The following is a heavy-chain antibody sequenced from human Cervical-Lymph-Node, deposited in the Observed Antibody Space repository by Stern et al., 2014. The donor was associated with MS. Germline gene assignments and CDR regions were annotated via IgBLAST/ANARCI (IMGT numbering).Heavy chain of an antibody. CDR3: AREGQRMYSGSPKYGMDV. J-gene: IGHJ6*02. D-gene: IGHD6-6*01. CDR1: GYTFTSYG. V-gene: IGHV1-18*01. CDR2: ISAYNGNT. Sequence: QVQLMQSGAEVKKPGASVKVSCKASGYTFTSYGISWVRQAPGQGLEWMGWISAYNGNTNYAQKLQGRVTMTTDTSTSTAYMELRSLRSDDTAVYYCAREGQRMYSGSPKYGMDVWGQGTTVTVSS.